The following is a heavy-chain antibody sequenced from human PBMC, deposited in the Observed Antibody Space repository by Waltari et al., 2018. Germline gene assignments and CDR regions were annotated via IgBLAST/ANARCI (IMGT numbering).Heavy chain of an antibody. D-gene: IGHD2-15*01. CDR1: GYTFTGYY. CDR2: INPTLGGT. V-gene: IGHV1-2*02. J-gene: IGHJ4*02. Sequence: QVQLVQSGAEVKKPGASVKVSCKASGYTFTGYYMHWVRQAPGQGLEWMGWINPTLGGTNYAQKFQVRVTMTRDTSISTAYMELSRLRSDDTAVYYCARDLLDCSGGSCPIDYWGQGTLVTVSS. CDR3: ARDLLDCSGGSCPIDY.